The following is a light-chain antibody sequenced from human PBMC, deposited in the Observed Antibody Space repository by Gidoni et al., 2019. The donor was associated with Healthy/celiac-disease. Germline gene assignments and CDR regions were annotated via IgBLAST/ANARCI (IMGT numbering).Light chain of an antibody. J-gene: IGKJ1*01. CDR1: QGVSSY. CDR3: QHRSNWPQT. CDR2: DAS. Sequence: EIVLTQSPSTLSLSPGERVTLYCRASQGVSSYLAWYQPTPGQAPRLLIYDASNSTTGIPARFRGSSSGTDFTLTISSLEPEYFAVYYCQHRSNWPQTFGQRTKVEIK. V-gene: IGKV3-11*01.